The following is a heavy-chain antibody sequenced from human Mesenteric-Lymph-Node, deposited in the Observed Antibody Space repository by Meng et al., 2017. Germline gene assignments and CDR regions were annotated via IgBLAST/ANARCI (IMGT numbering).Heavy chain of an antibody. V-gene: IGHV3-7*01. CDR1: GFTFSSYW. Sequence: GESLKISCAASGFTFSSYWMSWVRQAPGKGLEWVANIKQDGSEKYYVDSVKGRFTISRDNAKNSLYLQMNSLRAEDTAVYYCARDRGSYCTNGVCWEWYGMDVWGQGTTVTVSS. D-gene: IGHD2-8*01. J-gene: IGHJ6*02. CDR2: IKQDGSEK. CDR3: ARDRGSYCTNGVCWEWYGMDV.